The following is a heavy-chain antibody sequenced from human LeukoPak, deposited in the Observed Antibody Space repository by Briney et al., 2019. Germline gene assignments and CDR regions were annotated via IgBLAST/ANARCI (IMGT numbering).Heavy chain of an antibody. V-gene: IGHV4-61*02. Sequence: SETLSLTCTVSGGSISSGSYYWSWIRQPAGKGLEWIGRIYTSGSTNYNPSLKSRVTISVDTSKNQFSLKLSSVTAADTAVYYCAGHPLSIAAAGRVFWGQGTLVTVS. J-gene: IGHJ4*02. CDR3: AGHPLSIAAAGRVF. CDR2: IYTSGST. CDR1: GGSISSGSYY. D-gene: IGHD6-13*01.